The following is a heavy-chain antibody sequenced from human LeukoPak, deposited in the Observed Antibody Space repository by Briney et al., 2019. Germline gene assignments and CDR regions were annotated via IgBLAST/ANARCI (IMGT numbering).Heavy chain of an antibody. CDR2: IKQDGSEK. J-gene: IGHJ4*02. V-gene: IGHV3-7*01. Sequence: TGGSLRLSCAASGLTFSSYWMSWVRQAPGKGLEWVANIKQDGSEKYYVDSVKGRFTISRDNAKNSLYLQMNSLRAEDTAVYYCARHPNYDILTGYSPIGYWGQGTLVTVSS. CDR1: GLTFSSYW. CDR3: ARHPNYDILTGYSPIGY. D-gene: IGHD3-9*01.